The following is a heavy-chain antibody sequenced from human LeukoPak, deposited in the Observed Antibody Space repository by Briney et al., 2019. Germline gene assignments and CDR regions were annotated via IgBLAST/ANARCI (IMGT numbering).Heavy chain of an antibody. CDR1: GFIFSTYI. CDR3: ARDSKTQMGAFDI. V-gene: IGHV3-30*04. D-gene: IGHD2-8*01. Sequence: PGRSLRLSCAASGFIFSTYIVHWVRQGPGKGLEWVAVISNDGSHRYYADSVKGRFTISRDNAKNSLYLQMNSLRAEDTAVYYCARDSKTQMGAFDIWGQGTMVTVSS. CDR2: ISNDGSHR. J-gene: IGHJ3*02.